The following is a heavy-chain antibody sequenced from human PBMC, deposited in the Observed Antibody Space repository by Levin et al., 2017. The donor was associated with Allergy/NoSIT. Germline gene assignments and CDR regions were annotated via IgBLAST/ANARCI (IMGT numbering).Heavy chain of an antibody. V-gene: IGHV1-8*01. J-gene: IGHJ5*02. CDR3: ARALKYSSGSYP. D-gene: IGHD6-19*01. Sequence: GESLKISCKASGYTFTSYDINWVRQATGQGLEWMGWMNPNSGNTGYAQKFQGRVTMTRNTSISTAYMELSSLRSEDTAVYYCARALKYSSGSYPWGQGTLVTVSS. CDR2: MNPNSGNT. CDR1: GYTFTSYD.